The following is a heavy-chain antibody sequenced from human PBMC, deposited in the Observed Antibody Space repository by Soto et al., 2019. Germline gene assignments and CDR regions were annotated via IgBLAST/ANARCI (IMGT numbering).Heavy chain of an antibody. J-gene: IGHJ5*01. CDR1: GYTSADFG. V-gene: IGHV1-18*04. CDR2: VSGNNGAS. CDR3: VRDQKYFRVNSNWFDS. Sequence: QVQLMQSGTEVKKPGASVTVSCKASGYTSADFGISWVRQAPGQGLEWMGWVSGNNGASNPAPKVQGRITMTLDTSTGVSYMALRSLRSDDTAIYYCVRDQKYFRVNSNWFDSWGQGTLVSVSS. D-gene: IGHD2-2*01.